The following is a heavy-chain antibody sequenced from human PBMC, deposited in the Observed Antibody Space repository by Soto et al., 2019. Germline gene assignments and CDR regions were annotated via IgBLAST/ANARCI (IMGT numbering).Heavy chain of an antibody. D-gene: IGHD1-7*01. CDR2: IYYSGST. CDR3: ARLGGGGLELPGSAFDI. J-gene: IGHJ3*02. V-gene: IGHV4-39*01. CDR1: GGSISSSSYY. Sequence: SETLSLTCTVSGGSISSSSYYWGWIRQPPGKGLEWIGSIYYSGSTYYNPSLKGRVTISVDTSKNQFSLKLSSVTAADTAVYYCARLGGGGLELPGSAFDIWGQGTMVTVSS.